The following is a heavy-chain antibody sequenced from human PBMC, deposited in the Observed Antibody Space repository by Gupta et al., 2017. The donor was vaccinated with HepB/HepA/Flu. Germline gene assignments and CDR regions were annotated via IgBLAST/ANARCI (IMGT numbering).Heavy chain of an antibody. CDR1: GFTFSSYA. CDR2: ISYDGSNK. Sequence: QVQLVESGGGVVQPGRSLRLSCAASGFTFSSYAMHWVRQAPGKGLEWVAVISYDGSNKYYADSVKGRFTISRDNSKNTLYLQMNSLRAEDTAVDYCAREAWIQPLGWFDPWGQGTLVTVSS. J-gene: IGHJ5*02. D-gene: IGHD5-18*01. CDR3: AREAWIQPLGWFDP. V-gene: IGHV3-30-3*01.